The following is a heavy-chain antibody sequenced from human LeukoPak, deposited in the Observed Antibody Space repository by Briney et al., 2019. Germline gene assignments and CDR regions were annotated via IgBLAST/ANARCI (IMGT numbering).Heavy chain of an antibody. CDR1: GFTFSSYG. D-gene: IGHD2-2*01. CDR2: IWYDGSNK. V-gene: IGHV3-33*01. CDR3: ARERGEDCSSTSCYLDAFDI. J-gene: IGHJ3*02. Sequence: PGGSLTLSCAASGFTFSSYGMHWVRQAPGKGLEWVTVIWYDGSNKYYAASVKGRFTISRDNSKNTLYLQMNSLRDEDTAVYYCARERGEDCSSTSCYLDAFDIWGQGTMVTVSS.